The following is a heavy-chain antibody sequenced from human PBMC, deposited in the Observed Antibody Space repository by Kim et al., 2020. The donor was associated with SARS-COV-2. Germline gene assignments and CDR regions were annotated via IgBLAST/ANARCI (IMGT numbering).Heavy chain of an antibody. J-gene: IGHJ4*02. V-gene: IGHV1-69*01. CDR3: ASHCSSTSCQGFYFDY. Sequence: KFQGRVTITADESTSTAYMGLSSLRSEDTAVYYCASHCSSTSCQGFYFDYWGQGTLVTVSS. D-gene: IGHD2-2*01.